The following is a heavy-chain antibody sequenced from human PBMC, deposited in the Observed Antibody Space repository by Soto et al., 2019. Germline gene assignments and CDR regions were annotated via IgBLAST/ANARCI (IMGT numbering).Heavy chain of an antibody. V-gene: IGHV1-2*04. CDR3: ARGGSGTTGDAFDI. J-gene: IGHJ3*02. CDR1: GYTFTGYY. CDR2: INPNSGGT. Sequence: ASVKVSCKASGYTFTGYYMHWVRQAPGQGLEGMGWINPNSGGTNYAQKFQGWVTMTRDPSISTAYMELSRLRSDDTAVYYCARGGSGTTGDAFDIWGQGTMVTVSS. D-gene: IGHD1-7*01.